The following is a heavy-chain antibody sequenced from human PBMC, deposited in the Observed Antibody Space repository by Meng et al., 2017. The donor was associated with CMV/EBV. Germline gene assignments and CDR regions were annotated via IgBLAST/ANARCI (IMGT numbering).Heavy chain of an antibody. CDR1: GGSISSSSYY. CDR3: ARDYGDLRQDY. CDR2: IYYSGST. D-gene: IGHD4-17*01. J-gene: IGHJ4*02. V-gene: IGHV4-39*07. Sequence: QLQLQAAGPGLVKPSETLSLTCTASGGSISSSSYYWGWIRQPPGKGLEWIGSIYYSGSTYYNPSLKSRVTISVDTSKNQFSLKLSSVTAADTAVYYCARDYGDLRQDYWGQGTLVTVSS.